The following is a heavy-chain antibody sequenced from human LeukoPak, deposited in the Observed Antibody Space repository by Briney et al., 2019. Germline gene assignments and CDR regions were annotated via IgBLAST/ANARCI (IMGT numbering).Heavy chain of an antibody. J-gene: IGHJ4*02. D-gene: IGHD6-19*01. Sequence: GGSLRLSCAASGFTFSSYNMNWARQAPGKGLEWVSSISRGSSYLYYAHSVKGRFTISRDNAKNSLYLQMNSLRAEDTAVYYCARESESSGWYDYWGQGTLVTVSS. CDR2: ISRGSSYL. CDR3: ARESESSGWYDY. V-gene: IGHV3-21*01. CDR1: GFTFSSYN.